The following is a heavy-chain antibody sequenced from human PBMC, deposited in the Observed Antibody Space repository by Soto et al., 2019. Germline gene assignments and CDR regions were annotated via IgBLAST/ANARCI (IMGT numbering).Heavy chain of an antibody. Sequence: QVQLVQSGAEVKKPGSSVKVSCKASGGTFSSYAISWVRQAPGQGLEWMGGIIPIFGTANYAQKFQGRVTITADESTSTAYMELGSLRSEDTAVYYCASFRRDGYNRGAVWAFDIWGQGTMVTVSS. J-gene: IGHJ3*02. CDR1: GGTFSSYA. D-gene: IGHD5-12*01. CDR2: IIPIFGTA. V-gene: IGHV1-69*01. CDR3: ASFRRDGYNRGAVWAFDI.